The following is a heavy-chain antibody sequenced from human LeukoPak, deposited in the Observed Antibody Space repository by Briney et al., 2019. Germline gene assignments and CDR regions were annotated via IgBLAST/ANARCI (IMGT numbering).Heavy chain of an antibody. CDR1: GYTFTDYY. V-gene: IGHV1-69-2*01. J-gene: IGHJ3*02. CDR3: ATDPSPPVVWADAFDI. Sequence: ATVKISCKVSGYTFTDYYMHWVQQAPGKGLEWMGLVDPEDGETIYAEKFQGRVTITADTSTDTAYMELSSLRSEDTAVYYCATDPSPPVVWADAFDIWGQGTMVTVSS. D-gene: IGHD2-15*01. CDR2: VDPEDGET.